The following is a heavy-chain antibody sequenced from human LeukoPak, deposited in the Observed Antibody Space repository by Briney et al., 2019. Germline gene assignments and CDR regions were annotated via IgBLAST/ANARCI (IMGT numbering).Heavy chain of an antibody. J-gene: IGHJ4*02. CDR2: IYYSGST. Sequence: SETLSLTCTVSGGSISSSSYYWGWIRQPPGKGLEWIGSIYYSGSTYYNPSLKSRVTISVDTSKNQFSLKLSSVTAADTAVYYCARRPYSGSYWSAPVWANFDYWGQGTLVTVSS. D-gene: IGHD1-26*01. CDR3: ARRPYSGSYWSAPVWANFDY. CDR1: GGSISSSSYY. V-gene: IGHV4-39*01.